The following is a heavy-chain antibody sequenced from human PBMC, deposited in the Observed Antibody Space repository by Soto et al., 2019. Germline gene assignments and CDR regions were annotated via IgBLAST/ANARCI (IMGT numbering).Heavy chain of an antibody. CDR1: GLSYDDYG. J-gene: IGHJ4*02. D-gene: IGHD2-15*01. V-gene: IGHV3-20*04. CDR3: ASEGPRYCSGGRCYPEGFDY. Sequence: GGSLILSCAAAGLSYDDYGMSWVREAPGKGLEGVARINWNGDRTGYADSVKGRFTISRDNAKNSLYLQMNSLRVEDTAFYYCASEGPRYCSGGRCYPEGFDYWGQGILVTVSS. CDR2: INWNGDRT.